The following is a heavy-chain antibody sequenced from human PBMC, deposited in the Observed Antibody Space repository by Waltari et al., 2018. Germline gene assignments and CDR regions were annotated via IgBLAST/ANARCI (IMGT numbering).Heavy chain of an antibody. J-gene: IGHJ4*02. CDR3: ARVGGWLRVRPFDY. CDR1: GGSISSSNW. D-gene: IGHD5-12*01. CDR2: IYQSGST. V-gene: IGHV4-4*02. Sequence: QVQLQESGPGLVKPSGTLSLTCAVSGGSISSSNWWSWVRQPQGKGLGWIGEIYQSGSTNYTPSLKSRVTISVDKSKNQFSLKRSAVTAADTAVYYCARVGGWLRVRPFDYWGQGTLVTVSS.